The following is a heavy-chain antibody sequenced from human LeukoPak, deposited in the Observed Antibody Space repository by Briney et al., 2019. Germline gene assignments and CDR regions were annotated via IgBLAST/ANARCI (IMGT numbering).Heavy chain of an antibody. CDR2: IIPIFGTA. J-gene: IGHJ4*02. V-gene: IGHV1-69*06. CDR3: ARGGSGWVYFDY. D-gene: IGHD6-19*01. CDR1: GYTFTGYY. Sequence: SVKVSCKASGYTFTGYYMHWVRQAPGQGLEWMGGIIPIFGTANYAQKFQGRVTITADKSTSTAYMELSSLRSEDTAVYYCARGGSGWVYFDYWGQGTLVTVSS.